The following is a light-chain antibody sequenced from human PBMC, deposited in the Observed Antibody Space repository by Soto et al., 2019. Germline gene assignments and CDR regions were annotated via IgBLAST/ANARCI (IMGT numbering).Light chain of an antibody. J-gene: IGKJ4*01. CDR1: QSISTW. Sequence: DIQMTQSPSTLSASVGDRVTITCRASQSISTWLAWYQQKPGKAPKLLIYKAYNLEGGVPSRLSGSGSRTEFNITISSLQPDDFATYYCQQYHTSPLTFGGGTTVEIK. V-gene: IGKV1-5*03. CDR2: KAY. CDR3: QQYHTSPLT.